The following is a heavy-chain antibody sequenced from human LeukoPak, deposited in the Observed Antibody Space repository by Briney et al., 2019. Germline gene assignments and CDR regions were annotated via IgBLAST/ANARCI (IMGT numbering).Heavy chain of an antibody. V-gene: IGHV1-18*01. Sequence: ASVKVSCKASGYTFTNFGISWVRQAPGQGLEWMGWISAYNGNTNYAQKVQGRVTMTADTSTSTAYMELRSLRSDDTAVYYCARAGTGYSAGWYYWGQGTLVTVSS. J-gene: IGHJ4*02. CDR1: GYTFTNFG. CDR2: ISAYNGNT. D-gene: IGHD6-13*01. CDR3: ARAGTGYSAGWYY.